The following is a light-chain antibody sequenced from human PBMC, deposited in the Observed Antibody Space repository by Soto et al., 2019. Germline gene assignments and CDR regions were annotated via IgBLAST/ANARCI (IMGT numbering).Light chain of an antibody. J-gene: IGKJ1*01. CDR2: SAT. V-gene: IGKV1-27*01. CDR3: QKYNSAPRT. Sequence: DIQMTQSPSSLSASVGDRVTITCRASQCIRYYLAWYQHKPGKVPKLLIYSATTLQSGVPSRFSGSGSGTDFTLTISSLQPEDVATYYCQKYNSAPRTFGQGTKVDIK. CDR1: QCIRYY.